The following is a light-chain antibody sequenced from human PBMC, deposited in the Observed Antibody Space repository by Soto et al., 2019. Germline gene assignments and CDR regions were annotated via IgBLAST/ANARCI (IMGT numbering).Light chain of an antibody. V-gene: IGKV3-20*01. CDR2: GVS. CDR1: QSVTSSY. CDR3: QQYGDSPLT. Sequence: EIVLTQSPGTVSLSPGERATLSCRASQSVTSSYLAWYQQKPGQAPRLLIYGVSSRATGIPDRFSGSGAGTDFTLTISRLDTEDFAVYYCQQYGDSPLTFGGGTKVDIK. J-gene: IGKJ4*01.